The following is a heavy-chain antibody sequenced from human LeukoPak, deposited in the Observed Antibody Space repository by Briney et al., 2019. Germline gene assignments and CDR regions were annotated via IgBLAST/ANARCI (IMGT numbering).Heavy chain of an antibody. CDR1: GFTFSTHA. CDR2: ISGDVQTT. D-gene: IGHD3-3*01. CDR3: AKDGYYSSANHYARFHFDL. J-gene: IGHJ2*01. V-gene: IGHV3-23*01. Sequence: GGSLRLSCEASGFTFSTHAMNWIRQTPGKGLEWLSVISGDVQTTTYASSVKGRFTISRDNSKNTLYLEMNSLRVEDTAIYYCAKDGYYSSANHYARFHFDLLGRGTRVTVSS.